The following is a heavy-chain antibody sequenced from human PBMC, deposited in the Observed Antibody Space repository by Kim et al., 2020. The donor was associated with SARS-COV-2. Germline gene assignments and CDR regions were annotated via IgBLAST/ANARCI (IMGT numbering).Heavy chain of an antibody. D-gene: IGHD3-16*01. Sequence: PSLKSRVTISVDTSKNQFSLKLSSVTAAGTAVYYCARVQPFPMGYYFDYWGQGTLVTVSS. J-gene: IGHJ4*02. CDR3: ARVQPFPMGYYFDY. V-gene: IGHV4-59*01.